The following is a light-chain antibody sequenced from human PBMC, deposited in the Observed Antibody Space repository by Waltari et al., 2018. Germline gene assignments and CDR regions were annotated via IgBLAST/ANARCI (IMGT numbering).Light chain of an antibody. V-gene: IGKV3-20*01. CDR1: QSVSSSY. Sequence: EIVLRQSPGTLSLSPGERATLSCRASQSVSSSYLAWYQQKPGQAPRLLIYGASSVATGIPDRFSGSGSGTDFTITISRLEPEDFAVYYCQQYGSSPLFTCGPGTKVDIK. J-gene: IGKJ3*01. CDR2: GAS. CDR3: QQYGSSPLFT.